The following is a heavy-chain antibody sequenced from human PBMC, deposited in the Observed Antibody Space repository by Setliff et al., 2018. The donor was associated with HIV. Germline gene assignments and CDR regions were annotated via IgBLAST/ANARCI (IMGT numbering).Heavy chain of an antibody. Sequence: PSETLSLTCTVSGGSINSYYWSWIRQPPGKGLEWIGYIYASGSTNYNPSLKSRVTISVDTSKNQFSLNLSSVTAADTAMYYCARYDGYKVSFDNWGPGTLVTVSS. V-gene: IGHV4-59*12. J-gene: IGHJ4*02. CDR3: ARYDGYKVSFDN. CDR2: IYASGST. CDR1: GGSINSYY. D-gene: IGHD5-18*01.